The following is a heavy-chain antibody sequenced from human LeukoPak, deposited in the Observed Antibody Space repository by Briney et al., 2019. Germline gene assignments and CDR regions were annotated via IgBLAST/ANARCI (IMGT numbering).Heavy chain of an antibody. CDR3: ARDPVVSDSSGYYFDY. Sequence: PGGSLRLSCAASGFTFSNYNMNWVRQAPGKGLECLAYISGSGSVIYYADSVKGRFTLSRDNAKNSLYLQMNSLRAEDTAVYYCARDPVVSDSSGYYFDYWGQGTLVTVSS. D-gene: IGHD3-22*01. CDR1: GFTFSNYN. J-gene: IGHJ4*02. CDR2: ISGSGSVI. V-gene: IGHV3-48*01.